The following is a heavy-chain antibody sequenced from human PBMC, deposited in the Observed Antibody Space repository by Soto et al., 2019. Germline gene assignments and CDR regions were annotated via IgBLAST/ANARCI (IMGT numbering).Heavy chain of an antibody. D-gene: IGHD5-18*01. CDR2: IYSGGST. CDR3: AGHGYNYGGGYFDY. J-gene: IGHJ4*02. CDR1: GVTVSSNY. V-gene: IGHV3-66*04. Sequence: EVQLVESGGGLVQPGGSLRLSCAASGVTVSSNYMSWVRQAPGKGLEWVSVIYSGGSTYYADSVKGRFTISRDNSKNTWYLQMNSLRAEDTAVYYCAGHGYNYGGGYFDYWGQGTLVTVSS.